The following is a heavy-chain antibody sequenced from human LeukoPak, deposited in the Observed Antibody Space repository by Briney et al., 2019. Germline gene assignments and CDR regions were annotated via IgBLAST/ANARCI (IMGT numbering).Heavy chain of an antibody. CDR1: GFTFSSYA. D-gene: IGHD6-19*01. CDR2: ISGSGGST. CDR3: ARAVAGTDEIDS. J-gene: IGHJ4*02. V-gene: IGHV3-23*01. Sequence: GGSLRLSCAASGFTFSSYAMSWVRQAPGKGLEWVSAISGSGGSTYYADSVKGRFTISRESANNSFYLQMNSLNAGDTAVYFCARAVAGTDEIDSWGQGTLVTVSS.